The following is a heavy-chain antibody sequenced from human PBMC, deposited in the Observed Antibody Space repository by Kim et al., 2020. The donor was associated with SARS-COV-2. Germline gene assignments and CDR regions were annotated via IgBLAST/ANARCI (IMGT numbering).Heavy chain of an antibody. J-gene: IGHJ4*02. Sequence: DSVKGRFTISRDNSKNTLYLQMNSLRAEDTAVYYCAKDMGQQLVQYYFDYWGQGTLVTVSS. D-gene: IGHD6-13*01. V-gene: IGHV3-30*02. CDR3: AKDMGQQLVQYYFDY.